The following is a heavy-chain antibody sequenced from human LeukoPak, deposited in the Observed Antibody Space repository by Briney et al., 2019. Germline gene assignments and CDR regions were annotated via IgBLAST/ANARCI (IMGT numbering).Heavy chain of an antibody. CDR2: ISSSSTTI. J-gene: IGHJ4*02. Sequence: GGSLRLSCAASGSTFSSYSMNWVRQAPGKGLEWVSYISSSSTTIYYADSVKGRFTISRDNAKNSLYLQMNSLRAEDTAVYYCARGDTYYDFWSGYSFDYWGQGTLVTVSS. CDR1: GSTFSSYS. CDR3: ARGDTYYDFWSGYSFDY. D-gene: IGHD3-3*01. V-gene: IGHV3-48*01.